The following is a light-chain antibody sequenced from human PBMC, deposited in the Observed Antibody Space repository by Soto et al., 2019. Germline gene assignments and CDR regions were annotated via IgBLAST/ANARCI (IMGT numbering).Light chain of an antibody. CDR3: HQRSNWPLT. Sequence: EIVLTQSPATLSLSPGERATLSCRASQSVSSYLAWYQQKPGQAPRLLIYDASNRATGIPARFSSSGSGTDFTLTISSLEPEDFAVYYCHQRSNWPLTFGGGTKVDIK. J-gene: IGKJ4*01. CDR1: QSVSSY. V-gene: IGKV3-11*01. CDR2: DAS.